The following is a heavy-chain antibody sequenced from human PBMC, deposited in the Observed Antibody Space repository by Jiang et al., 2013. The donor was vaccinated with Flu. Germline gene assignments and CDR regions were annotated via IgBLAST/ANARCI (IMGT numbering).Heavy chain of an antibody. CDR1: GDSISSSNW. V-gene: IGHV4-4*02. J-gene: IGHJ6*02. CDR3: ARWLEYEGLDV. CDR2: IYHTGST. Sequence: GPGLVKPSGTLSLTCAVSGDSISSSNWWSWVRQSPGKGLEWIGEIYHTGSTNYNPSLKSRVTLSVDKSKNQFSLEVTSVTAADTAVYYCARWLEYEGLDVWGQGTTGRRLL. D-gene: IGHD3-3*01.